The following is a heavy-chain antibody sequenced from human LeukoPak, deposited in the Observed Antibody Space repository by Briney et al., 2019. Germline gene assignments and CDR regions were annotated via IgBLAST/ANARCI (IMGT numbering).Heavy chain of an antibody. CDR2: IIPIFGTA. CDR3: TRGLWSFDY. CDR1: GGTFSSHA. V-gene: IGHV1-69*13. D-gene: IGHD3-3*01. Sequence: GTSLKVSCKASGGTFSSHAISWVRQAPGQGLEWMGGIIPIFGTANYAQKFQARVTITADESTSTAYMELSSLRSDDTAVYYCTRGLWSFDYWGQGTLVTVSS. J-gene: IGHJ4*02.